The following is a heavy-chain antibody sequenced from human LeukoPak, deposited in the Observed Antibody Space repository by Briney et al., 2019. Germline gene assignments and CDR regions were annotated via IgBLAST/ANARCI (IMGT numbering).Heavy chain of an antibody. CDR3: ARISSSNWYNERGAFDV. J-gene: IGHJ3*01. V-gene: IGHV4-59*01. CDR2: IYYSGST. CDR1: GGSISSY. D-gene: IGHD6-13*01. Sequence: PSETLSLTCTVSGGSISSYWSWIRQPPGKGLEWIGYIYYSGSTNYNPSLKSRVTISVDTSKNQFSLKLSSVTAADTAVYYCARISSSNWYNERGAFDVWGQGTMVTVSS.